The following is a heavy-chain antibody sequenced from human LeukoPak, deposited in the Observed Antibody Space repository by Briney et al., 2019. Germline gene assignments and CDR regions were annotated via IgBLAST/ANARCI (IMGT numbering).Heavy chain of an antibody. CDR2: ITARSKSI. Sequence: GGSLRLSCATSGFTFSSHDMNWVRQAPGKGLEWVSSITARSKSIDYADSVKGRFSISRDNSENILYLQMNSLRAEDTAVYYCAKDRCSNGIGCLYYYMDVWGKGTTVTMSS. D-gene: IGHD2-8*01. CDR1: GFTFSSHD. J-gene: IGHJ6*03. V-gene: IGHV3-21*01. CDR3: AKDRCSNGIGCLYYYMDV.